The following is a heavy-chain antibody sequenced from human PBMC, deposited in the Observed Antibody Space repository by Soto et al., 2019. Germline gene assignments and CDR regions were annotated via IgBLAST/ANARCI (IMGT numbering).Heavy chain of an antibody. CDR3: ARDWGTPGRGSAVGYYYHYGMDV. CDR1: EFTFNTYW. CDR2: IKDDGSEK. J-gene: IGHJ6*02. V-gene: IGHV3-7*05. D-gene: IGHD6-19*01. Sequence: EVQLVESGGGLVQPGGSLRLSCLASEFTFNTYWMNWVRQAPGRGLEWVANIKDDGSEKNYVDSVKGRFTISRDNAKNSRYLQMNSLRGEDTAVYFCARDWGTPGRGSAVGYYYHYGMDVWGRGPTVTVSS.